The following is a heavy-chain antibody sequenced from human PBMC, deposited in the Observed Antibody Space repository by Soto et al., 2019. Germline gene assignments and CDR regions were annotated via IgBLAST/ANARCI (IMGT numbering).Heavy chain of an antibody. V-gene: IGHV1-18*01. J-gene: IGHJ4*02. CDR3: ARDAAAGLNDY. Sequence: QVQLVQSGAEVKKPGASVKVSCKASGYTFTSYAISWVRQAPGQGLEWVGWISAYNGNTNYAQKLQGRVTMTTDTSTSTANLELRSLRSDDTAMYSCARDAAAGLNDYWGQGTLVTVSS. CDR1: GYTFTSYA. CDR2: ISAYNGNT. D-gene: IGHD6-13*01.